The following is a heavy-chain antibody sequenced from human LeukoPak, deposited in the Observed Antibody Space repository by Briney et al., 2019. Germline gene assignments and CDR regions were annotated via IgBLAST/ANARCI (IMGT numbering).Heavy chain of an antibody. CDR1: GFSFSSYW. D-gene: IGHD2/OR15-2a*01. V-gene: IGHV3-7*01. J-gene: IGHJ4*02. CDR3: ARLLYGGLFDY. CDR2: IKKDGSDK. Sequence: GGSLRLSCAASGFSFSSYWMSWVRQAPGKGLEWVANIKKDGSDKYYVDSVKGRFTISRGNAKNSLDLQMNSLRAEDTAVYYCARLLYGGLFDYWGQGTLVTVSS.